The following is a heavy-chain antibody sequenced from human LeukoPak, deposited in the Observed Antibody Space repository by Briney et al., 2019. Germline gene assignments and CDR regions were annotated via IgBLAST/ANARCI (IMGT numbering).Heavy chain of an antibody. Sequence: GGSLRLSCAASGFTFSSYGMHWVRQAPGKGLEWVAVISYDGSNKYYADSVKGRFTISRDNSKNTLYLQMNSLRAEDTAVYCCAKELLLWFGEKSRYFDYWGQGTLVTVSS. CDR2: ISYDGSNK. CDR3: AKELLLWFGEKSRYFDY. CDR1: GFTFSSYG. V-gene: IGHV3-30*18. J-gene: IGHJ4*02. D-gene: IGHD3-10*01.